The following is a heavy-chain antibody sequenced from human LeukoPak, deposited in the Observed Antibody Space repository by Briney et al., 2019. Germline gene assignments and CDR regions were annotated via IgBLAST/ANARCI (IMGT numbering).Heavy chain of an antibody. CDR2: IIPIFGTA. CDR3: ASPGGYYDSSGYYDFDY. D-gene: IGHD3-22*01. CDR1: GGTFSSYA. Sequence: SVKVSCKASGGTFSSYAISWVRQAPGQGLEWMGGIIPIFGTANYAQKFQGRVTITTDESTSTAYMELSSLRSEDTAVYYCASPGGYYDSSGYYDFDYGGQGTLVTVSS. J-gene: IGHJ4*02. V-gene: IGHV1-69*05.